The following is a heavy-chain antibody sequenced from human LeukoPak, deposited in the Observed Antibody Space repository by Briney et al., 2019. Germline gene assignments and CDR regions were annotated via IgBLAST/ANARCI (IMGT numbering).Heavy chain of an antibody. D-gene: IGHD3-16*01. J-gene: IGHJ4*02. CDR2: INPNSGGT. CDR1: GYTFTGYY. V-gene: IGHV1-2*02. CDR3: ARDESRLAAWVDY. Sequence: ASVKVSCKASGYTFTGYYMHWVRQAPGQGLEWMGWINPNSGGTNYAQKLQGRVTMTTDTSTSTAYMELRSLRSDDTAVYYCARDESRLAAWVDYWGQGTLVTVSS.